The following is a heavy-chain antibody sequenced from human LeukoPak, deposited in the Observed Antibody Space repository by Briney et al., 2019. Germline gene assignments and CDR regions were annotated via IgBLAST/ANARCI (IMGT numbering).Heavy chain of an antibody. CDR3: ARHSYAGSQYYFDY. CDR2: IYYSGNT. D-gene: IGHD2-8*01. V-gene: IGHV4-59*08. Sequence: SETLSLTCTVSGGSISSYYWSWIRQPPGKGLEWIGFIYYSGNTNYNPSLKSRVTISVDTSKNQFSLRLSSVTAADTAVYYCARHSYAGSQYYFDYWGQGTLVTVS. J-gene: IGHJ4*02. CDR1: GGSISSYY.